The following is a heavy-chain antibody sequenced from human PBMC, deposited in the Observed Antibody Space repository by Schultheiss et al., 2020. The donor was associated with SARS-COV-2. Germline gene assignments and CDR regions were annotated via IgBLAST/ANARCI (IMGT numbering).Heavy chain of an antibody. Sequence: ASVKVSCKASGYTFTGYYMHWVRQAPGQGLEWMGWINPNSGGTNYAQKFQGWVTMTRDTSISTAYMELSRLRSDDTAVYYCARAQYYYDSSGQNPMLERHLAYYGMDVWGQGTTVTVSS. CDR3: ARAQYYYDSSGQNPMLERHLAYYGMDV. D-gene: IGHD3-22*01. CDR1: GYTFTGYY. CDR2: INPNSGGT. J-gene: IGHJ6*02. V-gene: IGHV1-2*04.